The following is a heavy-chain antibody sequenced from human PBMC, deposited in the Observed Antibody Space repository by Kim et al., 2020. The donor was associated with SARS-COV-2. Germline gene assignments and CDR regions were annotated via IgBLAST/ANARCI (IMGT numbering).Heavy chain of an antibody. J-gene: IGHJ6*03. CDR1: GFTFSSYG. CDR2: IWYDGSNK. Sequence: GGSLRLSCAASGFTFSSYGMHWVRQAPGKGLEWVAVIWYDGSNKYYADSVKGRFTISRDNSKNTLYLQMNSLRAEDTAVYYCARDHGSRWLVNPYYMDVWGKGTTVTVSS. CDR3: ARDHGSRWLVNPYYMDV. D-gene: IGHD6-19*01. V-gene: IGHV3-33*01.